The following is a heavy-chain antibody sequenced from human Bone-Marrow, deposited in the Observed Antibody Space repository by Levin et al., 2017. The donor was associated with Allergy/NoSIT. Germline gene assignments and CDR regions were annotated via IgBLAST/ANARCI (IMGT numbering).Heavy chain of an antibody. CDR2: ISWNSGST. J-gene: IGHJ6*02. V-gene: IGHV3-9*01. CDR1: GFAFDDYA. CDR3: TKDKGEYHYWGMEV. D-gene: IGHD2/OR15-2a*01. Sequence: GGSLRLSCAASGFAFDDYAMHWVRQAPGKGLEWVTGISWNSGSTGYADSVKGRFTISRDNARNSLYLQMNSLSEEDTASYYCTKDKGEYHYWGMEVWGQGTTVTVSS.